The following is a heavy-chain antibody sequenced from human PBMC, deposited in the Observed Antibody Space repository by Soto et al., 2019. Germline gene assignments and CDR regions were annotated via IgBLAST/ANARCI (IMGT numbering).Heavy chain of an antibody. CDR2: IIPIFGTA. CDR1: GGTFSSYA. CDR3: AREESLRGGGSGSYDYGMDV. Sequence: SVKVSCKASGGTFSSYAISWVRQAPGQGLEWMGGIIPIFGTANYAQKFQGRVTITADESTSTAYMELSSLRSEDTAVYYCAREESLRGGGSGSYDYGMDVWGQGTTVTVSS. J-gene: IGHJ6*02. D-gene: IGHD3-10*01. V-gene: IGHV1-69*13.